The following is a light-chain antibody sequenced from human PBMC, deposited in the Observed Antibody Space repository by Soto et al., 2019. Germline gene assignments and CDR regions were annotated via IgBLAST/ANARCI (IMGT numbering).Light chain of an antibody. J-gene: IGKJ4*01. CDR3: QQLRMYPST. V-gene: IGKV1-39*01. CDR2: AAS. CDR1: QSISSY. Sequence: DIQMTQSPSSLSASVGYRVTITCRARQSISSYFTWYQQKPGKDPNLLIYAASSLRSGVPSRFSGSGSGTDFALTITSLQAEDFATYYCQQLRMYPSTFGGGTKVEIK.